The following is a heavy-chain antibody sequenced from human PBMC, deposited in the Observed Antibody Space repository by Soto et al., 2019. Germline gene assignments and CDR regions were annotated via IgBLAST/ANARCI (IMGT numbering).Heavy chain of an antibody. Sequence: SETLSLTCTVSGGSISSGGYYWSWIRQHPGKGLEWIGYIYYSGSTYYNPSLKSRVTISVDTSKNQFSLKLSSVTAAETAVYYCARWSSLNFDWLLFDYWGQGTLVTVSS. J-gene: IGHJ4*02. CDR2: IYYSGST. V-gene: IGHV4-31*03. D-gene: IGHD3-9*01. CDR3: ARWSSLNFDWLLFDY. CDR1: GGSISSGGYY.